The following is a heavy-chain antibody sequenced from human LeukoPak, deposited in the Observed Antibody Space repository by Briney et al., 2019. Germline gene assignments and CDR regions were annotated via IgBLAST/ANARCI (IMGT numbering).Heavy chain of an antibody. V-gene: IGHV1-24*01. D-gene: IGHD1-26*01. CDR2: FDLEDGET. Sequence: ASVKVSCKVSGYTLTELSIHWVRQAPGKGLEWMGGFDLEDGETIYAQKFQGRVTMTEDTSTDTAYMELSSLRSEDTAVYYCAVVGATDNYFDYWGQGTLVTVSS. CDR1: GYTLTELS. J-gene: IGHJ4*02. CDR3: AVVGATDNYFDY.